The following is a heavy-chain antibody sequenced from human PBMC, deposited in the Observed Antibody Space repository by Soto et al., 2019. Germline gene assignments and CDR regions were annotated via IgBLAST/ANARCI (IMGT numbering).Heavy chain of an antibody. J-gene: IGHJ6*02. CDR1: GGSINSGEYY. Sequence: SETLSLTCTVSGGSINSGEYYWSWIRQSPGKGLEWIGYIFYTGSTYYNPSRKSRVTMSVDTSKNQFSLRLTSVTAADMAVYYCARVTESLGVYGMDVWGLGTTVTVSS. CDR3: ARVTESLGVYGMDV. CDR2: IFYTGST. V-gene: IGHV4-30-4*01. D-gene: IGHD1-26*01.